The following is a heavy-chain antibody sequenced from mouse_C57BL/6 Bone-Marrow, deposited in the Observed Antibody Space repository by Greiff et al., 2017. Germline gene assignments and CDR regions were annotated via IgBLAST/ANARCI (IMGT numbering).Heavy chain of an antibody. D-gene: IGHD3-1*01. CDR3: ASRLGFAY. CDR1: GFSLTSYG. CDR2: IWSGGST. V-gene: IGHV2-4*01. J-gene: IGHJ3*01. Sequence: QVQLQQSGPGLVQPSQSLSITCTVSGFSLTSYGVHWVRQPPGKGLEWLGVIWSGGSTDYTAAFISRLSISKDNSKSHVFFKMNSLQADDTAIYYCASRLGFAYWGQGTLVTVAA.